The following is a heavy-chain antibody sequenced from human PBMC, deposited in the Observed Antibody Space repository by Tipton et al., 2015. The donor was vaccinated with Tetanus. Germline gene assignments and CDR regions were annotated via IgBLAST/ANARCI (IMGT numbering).Heavy chain of an antibody. D-gene: IGHD2-15*01. CDR1: GFIFSSYG. CDR2: SWYDGTDK. V-gene: IGHV3-33*01. CDR3: AREADCSGGSCFSAVFGN. Sequence: SLRLSCAASGFIFSSYGIHWVRQAPGKGLEWVAVSWYDGTDKYYADSVKGRFAISRDNSKNTLYLQMNSLRAEDTAVYSCAREADCSGGSCFSAVFGNWGQGPQVPVSS. J-gene: IGHJ4*02.